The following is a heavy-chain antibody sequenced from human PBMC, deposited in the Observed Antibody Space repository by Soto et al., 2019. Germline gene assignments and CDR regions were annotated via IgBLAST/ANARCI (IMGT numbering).Heavy chain of an antibody. J-gene: IGHJ4*02. V-gene: IGHV5-51*01. CDR1: GYSFTSYW. CDR2: IYPGDSDT. Sequence: PGESLKISCKGSGYSFTSYWIGWVRQMPGKGLEWMGIIYPGDSDTRYSPSFQGQVTISADKSISTAYLQWSSLKASYTAMYYWARLRQSCRSRRCYASFDCWAKGTTVTV. CDR3: ARLRQSCRSRRCYASFDC. D-gene: IGHD2-15*01.